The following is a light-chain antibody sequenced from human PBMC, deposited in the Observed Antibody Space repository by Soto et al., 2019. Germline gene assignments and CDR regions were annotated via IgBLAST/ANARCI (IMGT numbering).Light chain of an antibody. J-gene: IGKJ4*01. Sequence: DIKMTQSPSSLSASVGDRVTITCRASQGISNYLAWYQQIPGKVPKLLISAASTLQAAVPSRFSGSGSGTDFTLIISSLQPEDVATYYWQKYTCVPAFVGGTKVEIK. V-gene: IGKV1-27*01. CDR3: QKYTCVPA. CDR1: QGISNY. CDR2: AAS.